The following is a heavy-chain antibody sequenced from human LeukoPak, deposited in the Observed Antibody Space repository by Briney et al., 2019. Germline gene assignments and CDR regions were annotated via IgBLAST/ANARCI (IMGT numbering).Heavy chain of an antibody. J-gene: IGHJ4*02. Sequence: HPGGSLRLSCAASGFTFSSYAMSWVRQAPGKGLEWVSAISGSGGSTYYADSVKGRFTISRDNAKNSLYLQMNSLRAEDTAVYYCAREITMVRGVTSPFDYWGQGTLVTVSS. CDR3: AREITMVRGVTSPFDY. CDR1: GFTFSSYA. CDR2: ISGSGGST. D-gene: IGHD3-10*01. V-gene: IGHV3-23*01.